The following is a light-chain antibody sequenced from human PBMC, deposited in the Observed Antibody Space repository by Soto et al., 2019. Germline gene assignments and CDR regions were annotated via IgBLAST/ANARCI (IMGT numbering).Light chain of an antibody. CDR2: GAS. J-gene: IGKJ2*01. CDR1: QSVSGRY. V-gene: IGKV3-20*01. Sequence: EVVLTQSPGTLSLSPGERATLSCRASQSVSGRYLTWYQQKPGQAPRRLIFGASSRASGTPDRFIGSGSGTDFTLTISRLEPEDFAVYYCQQYDTSSYTFGQGTKVEIK. CDR3: QQYDTSSYT.